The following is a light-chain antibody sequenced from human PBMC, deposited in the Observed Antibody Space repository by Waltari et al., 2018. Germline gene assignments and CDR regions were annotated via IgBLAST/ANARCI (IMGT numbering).Light chain of an antibody. J-gene: IGKJ1*01. CDR2: DSS. CDR3: QKYGSLPAT. CDR1: KSISRY. V-gene: IGKV3-20*01. Sequence: EIMLTQSPGTLSLPPGDRATLSCRASKSISRYLAWYQNKPGQAPRLLIYDSSSRATGIPDRVCGSGSGRDFSLTISRLEPEGFAVYYCQKYGSLPATFGQGTKVEIK.